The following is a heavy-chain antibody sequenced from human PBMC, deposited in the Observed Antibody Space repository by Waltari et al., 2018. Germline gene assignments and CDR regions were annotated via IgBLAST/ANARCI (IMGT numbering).Heavy chain of an antibody. V-gene: IGHV4-59*13. CDR3: ASLPAQVYDDTIPD. Sequence: VQLQESGPGLVKPSETLSLTCTVSGASISRYYWSWIRQSPEKGLVFIAYIHSNGATNYNPSLKSRVSLSLDMSKNQFSLQLSSVTAADTAVYYCASLPAQVYDDTIPDWGQGILVTVSS. CDR2: IHSNGAT. J-gene: IGHJ4*02. CDR1: GASISRYY. D-gene: IGHD4-17*01.